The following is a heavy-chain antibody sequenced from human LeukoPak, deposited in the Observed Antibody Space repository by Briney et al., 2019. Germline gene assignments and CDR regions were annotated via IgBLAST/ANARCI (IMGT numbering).Heavy chain of an antibody. CDR1: GGSISSSGHY. D-gene: IGHD3-3*01. J-gene: IGHJ4*02. Sequence: PSETLSLTCTVSGGSISSSGHYWGWIRQPPGEGLEWVGSIYHSGSTYYNPYLKSRVTISVDTSKNQFSLKLSSVTAADTAVYCCARHQGLAWSGYYMGYWGQGSLVTVSS. V-gene: IGHV4-39*01. CDR2: IYHSGST. CDR3: ARHQGLAWSGYYMGY.